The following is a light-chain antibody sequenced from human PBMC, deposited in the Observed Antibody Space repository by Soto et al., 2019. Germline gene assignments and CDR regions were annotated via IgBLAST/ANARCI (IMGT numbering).Light chain of an antibody. CDR2: DAS. CDR3: QQYNNWPGT. Sequence: DIQMTQSPSSLSASIGDRVTITCQASQDISNYLNWYQQKPGKAPKLLIYDASNLETGVPSRFSGSGSGTDFTFTISSLQSEDFAVYYCQQYNNWPGTFGQGTKVDNK. V-gene: IGKV1-33*01. J-gene: IGKJ1*01. CDR1: QDISNY.